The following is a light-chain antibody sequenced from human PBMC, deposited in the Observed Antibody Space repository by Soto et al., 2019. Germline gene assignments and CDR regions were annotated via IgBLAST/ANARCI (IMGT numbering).Light chain of an antibody. CDR2: GAS. V-gene: IGKV3-20*01. J-gene: IGKJ2*01. CDR1: QSTINNY. Sequence: DSVLTQYPGSLSLSPGETATLSCRASQSTINNYLTWYQQKPGQAPRLLIYGASIRPAGVPDSFRGSVSGTDFTLPITRLEAEDFEVYYWQQYGTSPLTYTFGQGTKLGVK. CDR3: QQYGTSPLTYT.